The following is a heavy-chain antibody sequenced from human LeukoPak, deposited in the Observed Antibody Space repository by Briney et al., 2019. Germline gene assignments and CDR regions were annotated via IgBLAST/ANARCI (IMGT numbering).Heavy chain of an antibody. CDR3: ARGRDCGGDCYIFDY. CDR2: ISSSSGAI. J-gene: IGHJ4*02. D-gene: IGHD2-21*02. V-gene: IGHV3-48*02. Sequence: GGSLRLSCAASGFTFSSNSMKWVRQAPGKGLEWVSYISSSSGAIYYADSVKGRFTISRDNAKNSLYLQMNSLRDEDTAVYYCARGRDCGGDCYIFDYWGQGTLVTVSS. CDR1: GFTFSSNS.